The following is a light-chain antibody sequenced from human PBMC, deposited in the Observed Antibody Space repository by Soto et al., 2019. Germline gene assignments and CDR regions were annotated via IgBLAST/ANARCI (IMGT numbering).Light chain of an antibody. CDR3: QQSYSCPRA. V-gene: IGKV1-39*01. CDR1: QGITSY. CDR2: SAF. J-gene: IGKJ1*01. Sequence: EIRMTMSPSSLSASVGDRVTISCRASQGITSYLNWYRQQPGKAPNLLIYSAFSLESGVPSRFSGSGSGTDYTLTISSLQPEDFATYFCQQSYSCPRAFGQGAIVDI.